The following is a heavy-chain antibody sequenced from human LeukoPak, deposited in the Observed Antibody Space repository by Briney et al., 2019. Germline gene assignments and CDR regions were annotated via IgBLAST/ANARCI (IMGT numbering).Heavy chain of an antibody. V-gene: IGHV3-15*01. CDR3: TSHMYRYYYDSSGYYPGDAFDI. D-gene: IGHD3-22*01. Sequence: GGSLRLSCAASGFTFSNAWMSWVRQAPGKGLEWVGRIKSKTDGGTTDYAAPVKGRFTISRDDSKNTLYLQMNSLKTEDTAVYYCTSHMYRYYYDSSGYYPGDAFDIWGQGTMVTVSS. J-gene: IGHJ3*02. CDR1: GFTFSNAW. CDR2: IKSKTDGGTT.